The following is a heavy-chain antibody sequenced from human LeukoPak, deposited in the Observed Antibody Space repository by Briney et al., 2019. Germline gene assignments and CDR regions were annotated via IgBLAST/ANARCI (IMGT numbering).Heavy chain of an antibody. J-gene: IGHJ5*02. CDR3: ARHEASEFRGGALGP. Sequence: SETLSLTCTVSGGSISSYYWSWIRQPPGKGLEWIGYIYYSGSTNYNPSLKSRVTISVDTSKNQFSLKLSSVTAADTAVYYCARHEASEFRGGALGPWGQGTLVTVSS. V-gene: IGHV4-59*08. D-gene: IGHD3-10*01. CDR1: GGSISSYY. CDR2: IYYSGST.